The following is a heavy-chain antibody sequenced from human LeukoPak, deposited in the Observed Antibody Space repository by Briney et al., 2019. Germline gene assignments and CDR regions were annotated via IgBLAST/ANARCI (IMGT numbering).Heavy chain of an antibody. V-gene: IGHV3-48*02. CDR1: GLTFSDYR. J-gene: IGHJ4*02. CDR2: ISSSSSTI. CDR3: ARDVRMAVAGSFDY. Sequence: GGSLRLSCAVSGLTFSDYRMIWVRQAPGKGLEWVSYISSSSSTIYYADSVKGRFTISRDNAKNSLYLQMNSLRDEDTAVYYCARDVRMAVAGSFDYWGQGTLVTVSS. D-gene: IGHD6-19*01.